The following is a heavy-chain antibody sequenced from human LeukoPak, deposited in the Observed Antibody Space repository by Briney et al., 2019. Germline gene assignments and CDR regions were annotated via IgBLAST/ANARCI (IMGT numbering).Heavy chain of an antibody. CDR3: AREHCSSTSCYHGY. D-gene: IGHD2-2*01. CDR2: INTNTGNP. Sequence: ASVKVSCKASGYTFTSYAMNWVRQAPGQGLEWMGWINTNTGNPTYAQGFTGRFVFSLDTSVSTAYLQISSLKAEDTAVYYCAREHCSSTSCYHGYWGQGTLVTVSS. J-gene: IGHJ4*02. V-gene: IGHV7-4-1*02. CDR1: GYTFTSYA.